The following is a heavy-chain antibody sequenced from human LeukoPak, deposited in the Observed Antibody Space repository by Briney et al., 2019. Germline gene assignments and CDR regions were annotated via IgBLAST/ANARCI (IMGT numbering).Heavy chain of an antibody. V-gene: IGHV4-38-2*02. D-gene: IGHD2-2*01. CDR1: GYSISSGYY. CDR2: IYHSGST. Sequence: PSETLSLTCTVSGYSISSGYYWGWIRQPPGKGLEWIGNIYHSGSTYYNPSLKSRVTISVDTSKNQFSLKLSSVTAADTAVYYCARDRAYCSSTSCYGGFDYWGQGTLVTVSS. CDR3: ARDRAYCSSTSCYGGFDY. J-gene: IGHJ4*02.